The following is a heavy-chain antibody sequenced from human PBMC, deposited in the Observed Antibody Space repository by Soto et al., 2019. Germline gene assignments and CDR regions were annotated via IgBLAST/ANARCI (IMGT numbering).Heavy chain of an antibody. CDR2: IDPSDSYT. V-gene: IGHV5-10-1*01. J-gene: IGHJ3*02. CDR3: ARPDCSSTSCYNGVAFDI. Sequence: GESLKISCKGSGYSFTNYWISWVRQMPGKGLEWMGRIDPSDSYTNYSPSFQGHVTISADKSISTAYLQWSSLKASDTAMYYCARPDCSSTSCYNGVAFDIWRKGTMVTVSS. D-gene: IGHD2-2*02. CDR1: GYSFTNYW.